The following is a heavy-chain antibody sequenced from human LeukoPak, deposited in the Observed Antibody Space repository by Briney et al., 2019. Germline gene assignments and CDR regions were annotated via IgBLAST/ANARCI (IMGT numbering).Heavy chain of an antibody. CDR3: ARGYSDYGSWFDP. D-gene: IGHD5-12*01. CDR2: ISYDGSNK. V-gene: IGHV3-30*03. J-gene: IGHJ5*02. CDR1: GFTFSSYV. Sequence: GRSLRLSCAASGFTFSSYVMNWVRQAPGKGLEWVAVISYDGSNKYYADSVKGRFTISRDNSKNTLSLQMNSLRAEDTAVYYCARGYSDYGSWFDPWGQGTLVTVSS.